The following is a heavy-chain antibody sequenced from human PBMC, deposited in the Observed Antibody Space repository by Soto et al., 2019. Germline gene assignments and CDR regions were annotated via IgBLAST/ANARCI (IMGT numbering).Heavy chain of an antibody. V-gene: IGHV5-51*01. CDR1: GYIFSSYW. CDR3: ARTRSFTLGFYYDGMDV. J-gene: IGHJ6*04. Sequence: ESLKISCQGAGYIFSSYWIGWVRQMPGKDLEWMGIIYPGDSDTRYSPSFQGQVTISADKSLRTAYLQWTSLKASDTALYYCARTRSFTLGFYYDGMDVRGKGTTVTVSS. D-gene: IGHD6-6*01. CDR2: IYPGDSDT.